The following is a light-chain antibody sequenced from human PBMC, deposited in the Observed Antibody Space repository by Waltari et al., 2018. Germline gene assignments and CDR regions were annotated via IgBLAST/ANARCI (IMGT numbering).Light chain of an antibody. Sequence: QSALTQPASVSGSPGQSIPISCTGTSSNVGSYNLVSWYQQHPGKAPKLMIYEVSKRPAGVSNRFSGSKSGNTASLTISGLQAEDEADYYCCSYAGSSTQVFGGGTKLTVL. CDR2: EVS. J-gene: IGLJ3*02. CDR3: CSYAGSSTQV. CDR1: SSNVGSYNL. V-gene: IGLV2-23*02.